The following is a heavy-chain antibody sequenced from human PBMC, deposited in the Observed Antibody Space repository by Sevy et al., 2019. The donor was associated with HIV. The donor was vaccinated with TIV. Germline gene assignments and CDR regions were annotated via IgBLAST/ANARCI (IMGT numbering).Heavy chain of an antibody. Sequence: GGSLRLSCAASGFTFSDYYMSWIRQAPGKGLEWVSYISSSSSYTNYADSVKGRFTISRDNAKNSLYLQMNSLRAEDTAVYYCARDLPPSATTVAHFDCWGQGTLVTVSS. CDR2: ISSSSSYT. CDR3: ARDLPPSATTVAHFDC. CDR1: GFTFSDYY. V-gene: IGHV3-11*06. J-gene: IGHJ4*02. D-gene: IGHD4-17*01.